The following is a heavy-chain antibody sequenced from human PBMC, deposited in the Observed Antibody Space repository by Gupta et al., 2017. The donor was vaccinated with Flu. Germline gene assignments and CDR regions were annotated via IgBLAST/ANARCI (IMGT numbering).Heavy chain of an antibody. V-gene: IGHV3-43*01. CDR3: AKARGYSYGYFDY. J-gene: IGHJ4*02. CDR1: GFTFAAYT. Sequence: EVQLVESGGVVLQHGGSLRLSCAASGFTFAAYTITWVRQAPGKGLEWVSLISWDGGSTDYADSVKVRFTISRDNSKNSLYLQMNSLRTEDTALYYCAKARGYSYGYFDYWGQGTLVTVSS. D-gene: IGHD5-18*01. CDR2: ISWDGGST.